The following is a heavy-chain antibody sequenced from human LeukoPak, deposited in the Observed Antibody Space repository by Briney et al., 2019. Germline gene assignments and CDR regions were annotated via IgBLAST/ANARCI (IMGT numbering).Heavy chain of an antibody. CDR2: IIPIFGTA. Sequence: ASVKVSCKASGGTFSSYAISWVRQAPGQGLEWMGGIIPIFGTANYAQKFQGRVTITTDESTSTAYMELSSLRSEDTAVYYCARDRRNYYDSSGYDYWGQGTLVTVSS. D-gene: IGHD3-22*01. V-gene: IGHV1-69*05. CDR1: GGTFSSYA. J-gene: IGHJ4*02. CDR3: ARDRRNYYDSSGYDY.